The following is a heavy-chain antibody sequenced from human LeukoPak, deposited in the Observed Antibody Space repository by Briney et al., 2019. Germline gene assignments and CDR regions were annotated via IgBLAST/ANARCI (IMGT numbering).Heavy chain of an antibody. CDR3: ARDYSGSNAFDI. J-gene: IGHJ3*02. V-gene: IGHV4-59*01. CDR1: GGSISNYY. Sequence: SETLSPTCTVSGGSISNYYWSWIRQPPGKGLEWIGYIYYSGSTNYNPSLKSRVTISVDTSKNQFSLKLTSVTAADTAVYYCARDYSGSNAFDIWGQGTMVTVSS. CDR2: IYYSGST. D-gene: IGHD3-10*01.